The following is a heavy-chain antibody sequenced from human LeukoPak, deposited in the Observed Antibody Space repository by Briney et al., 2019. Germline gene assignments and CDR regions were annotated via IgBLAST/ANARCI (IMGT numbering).Heavy chain of an antibody. V-gene: IGHV3-30*18. J-gene: IGHJ6*02. CDR2: ISYDGSNK. D-gene: IGHD6-13*01. CDR1: GFTFSSYG. CDR3: AKDSSSWYYYYYYGMDV. Sequence: PGRSLRLSCAASGFTFSSYGMHWVRQAPGKGLEWVAVISYDGSNKYYADSVKGRFTISRDNSKNTLYLQMNCLRAEDTAVYYCAKDSSSWYYYYYYGMDVWGQGTTVTVSS.